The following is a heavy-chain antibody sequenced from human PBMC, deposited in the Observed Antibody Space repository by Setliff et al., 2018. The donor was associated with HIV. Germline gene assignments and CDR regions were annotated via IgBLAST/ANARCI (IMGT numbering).Heavy chain of an antibody. CDR3: ARRSDWFDP. V-gene: IGHV4-39*07. J-gene: IGHJ5*02. Sequence: SETLSLTCTVSGGSISSTSYYWGWIRQPPGTGLEWIGSISSSGNTYYNPSLKSRVTISVDTSKNQFSLKLASVTAADTAVYFCARRSDWFDPWGQGTLVTVSS. CDR2: ISSSGNT. CDR1: GGSISSTSYY.